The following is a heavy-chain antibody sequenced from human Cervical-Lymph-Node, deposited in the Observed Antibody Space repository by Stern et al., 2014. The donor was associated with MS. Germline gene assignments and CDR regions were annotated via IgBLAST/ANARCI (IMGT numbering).Heavy chain of an antibody. J-gene: IGHJ4*02. CDR3: ARDTSSPERSDW. Sequence: EVQLVESGGGVIQPGGSLRLSCTASGFTVSRDYMTWVRHAPGKGLECVSLITNVGSTFYTDSVKGRFTISRDDSKNTVYLHMTSLRAEDTAMYYCARDTSSPERSDWWGQGTLVTVSS. CDR2: ITNVGST. V-gene: IGHV3-53*01. CDR1: GFTVSRDY. D-gene: IGHD1-1*01.